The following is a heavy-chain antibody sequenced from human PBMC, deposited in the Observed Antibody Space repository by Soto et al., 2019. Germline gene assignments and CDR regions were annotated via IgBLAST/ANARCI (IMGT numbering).Heavy chain of an antibody. CDR2: ISYDGSNK. CDR1: GFTFSSYA. J-gene: IGHJ4*02. Sequence: GGSLRLSCAASGFTFSSYAMHWVRQALGKGLEWVAVISYDGSNKYYADSVKGRFTISRDNSKNTLYLQMNSLRAEDTAVYYCARSWGDYDTHGLDFDYWGQGTLVTVSS. D-gene: IGHD4-17*01. CDR3: ARSWGDYDTHGLDFDY. V-gene: IGHV3-30-3*01.